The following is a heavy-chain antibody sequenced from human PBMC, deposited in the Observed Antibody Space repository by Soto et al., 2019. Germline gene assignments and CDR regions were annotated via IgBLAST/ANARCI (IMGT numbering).Heavy chain of an antibody. CDR3: ARKRGNLGGSSWYQGFAFDI. V-gene: IGHV4-61*08. CDR1: GGSISSGDHY. J-gene: IGHJ3*02. D-gene: IGHD6-13*01. Sequence: SETLSLTCTVSGGSISSGDHYWSWIRQPPGKGLEWIGYIYYSGSTNYNPSLKSRVTISVDTSKNQFSLKLSSVTAADTAVYYCARKRGNLGGSSWYQGFAFDIWGQGTMVTV. CDR2: IYYSGST.